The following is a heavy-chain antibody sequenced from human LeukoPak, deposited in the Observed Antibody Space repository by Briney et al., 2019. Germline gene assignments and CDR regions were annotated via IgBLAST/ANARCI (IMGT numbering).Heavy chain of an antibody. Sequence: SGGSLRLSCAASGFIFSNYAMTWVRQAPGKGLEWVSGISDNGGSTYYADSVKGRFTISRDNSKNPLYLQMNSLRAEDTAVYYCATDLVGPTRGPFDYWGQGTLVTVSS. V-gene: IGHV3-23*01. CDR2: ISDNGGST. D-gene: IGHD1-26*01. J-gene: IGHJ4*02. CDR3: ATDLVGPTRGPFDY. CDR1: GFIFSNYA.